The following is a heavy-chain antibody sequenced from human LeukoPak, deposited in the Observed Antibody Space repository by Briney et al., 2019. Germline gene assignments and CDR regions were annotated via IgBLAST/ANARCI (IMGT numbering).Heavy chain of an antibody. CDR3: VREAPVAAVGRSWFDP. CDR2: VSGSGGNT. Sequence: GGSLRLSCAASGFTFSSYAMSWVRQAPGEGLEWVSTVSGSGGNTYYADSVKGRFTISRDNTKNTLYLQMNSLRAEHTAVYYCVREAPVAAVGRSWFDPWGQGTLVTVSS. V-gene: IGHV3-23*01. J-gene: IGHJ5*02. D-gene: IGHD6-13*01. CDR1: GFTFSSYA.